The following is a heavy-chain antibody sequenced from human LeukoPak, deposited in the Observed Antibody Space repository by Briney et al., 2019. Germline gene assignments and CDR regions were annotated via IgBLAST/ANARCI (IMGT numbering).Heavy chain of an antibody. CDR1: GGSFSGYY. CDR2: INHSGST. J-gene: IGHJ4*02. V-gene: IGHV4-34*01. D-gene: IGHD6-19*01. CDR3: ASRGRAVAGTYFDY. Sequence: TASETLSLTCAVYGGSFSGYYWSWIRQPPGKGLECIGEINHSGSTNYNPSLKSRVTISVDTSKNQFSLKLSSVTAADTAVYYCASRGRAVAGTYFDYWGQGTLVTVSS.